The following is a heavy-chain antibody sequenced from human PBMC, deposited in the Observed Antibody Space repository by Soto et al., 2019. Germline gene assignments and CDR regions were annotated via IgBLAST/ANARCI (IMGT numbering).Heavy chain of an antibody. CDR1: GYSFTSHY. V-gene: IGHV1-46*01. CDR2: IYPGGVNI. CDR3: ARDRAGETEVP. Sequence: ASVKVSCKAIGYSFTSHYMHWVRQAPGQGLEWMGTIYPGGVNIGYAQKFKGRVTMTKDTSTSTVYMELNSLTSEDTAVYYCARDRAGETEVPWGQGTLVTVSS. J-gene: IGHJ5*02. D-gene: IGHD3-10*01.